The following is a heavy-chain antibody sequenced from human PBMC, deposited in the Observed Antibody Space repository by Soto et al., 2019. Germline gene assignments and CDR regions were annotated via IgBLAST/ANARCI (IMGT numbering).Heavy chain of an antibody. Sequence: QVQLQESGPGLVKPSQTLSLTCTVAGGSISSGGYSWSWIRQHPGKGLEWIGYIYNSGSTYYNPSLHSRVTTSADASKNQFSLKLSSVTAADTAVYYCARDPAPWGQGTLVTVSS. J-gene: IGHJ5*02. CDR2: IYNSGST. V-gene: IGHV4-31*03. CDR3: ARDPAP. CDR1: GGSISSGGYS.